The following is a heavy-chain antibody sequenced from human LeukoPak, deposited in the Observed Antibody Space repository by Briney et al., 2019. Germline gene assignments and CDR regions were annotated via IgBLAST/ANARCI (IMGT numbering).Heavy chain of an antibody. Sequence: SETLSLTCTVSGGSISSGSYYWSWIRQPAGKGLEWIGRIYTSGSTNYNPSLKSRVTISVDKSKNQFSLKLSSVTAADTAMYYCAKKTYDSSGLIPHPGVFDIWGQGTVVTVSS. CDR2: IYTSGST. V-gene: IGHV4-61*02. CDR3: AKKTYDSSGLIPHPGVFDI. CDR1: GGSISSGSYY. J-gene: IGHJ3*02. D-gene: IGHD3-22*01.